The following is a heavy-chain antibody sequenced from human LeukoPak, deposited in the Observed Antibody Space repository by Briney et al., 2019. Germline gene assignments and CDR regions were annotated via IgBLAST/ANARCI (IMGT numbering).Heavy chain of an antibody. CDR1: GFSIDDYG. V-gene: IGHV3-9*01. Sequence: PGGSLRLSCAVSGFSIDDYGMHWVRQGPGKGLEWVSGMNYNGNDLGYADSVKGRFTIPRDNANNVLHLQMDSVRREDSCFYYCVKDAGVAARPWHCVSWGQRPQIIVSS. J-gene: IGHJ4*02. CDR3: VKDAGVAARPWHCVS. CDR2: MNYNGNDL. D-gene: IGHD6-6*01.